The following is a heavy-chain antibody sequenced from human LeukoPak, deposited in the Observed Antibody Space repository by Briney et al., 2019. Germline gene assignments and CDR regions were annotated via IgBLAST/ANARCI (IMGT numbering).Heavy chain of an antibody. V-gene: IGHV4-61*05. J-gene: IGHJ5*02. Sequence: PSETLSLTCTVSGCSISRSSYYWGWIRQPPGKGLKWFGYIYYSGTTNYNPSFKSRLTISLDTSSNQVSLRLSSVAAADTAVYYCARGTIFGVATNWFDPWGQGTLVTVSS. CDR1: GCSISRSSYY. D-gene: IGHD3-3*01. CDR3: ARGTIFGVATNWFDP. CDR2: IYYSGTT.